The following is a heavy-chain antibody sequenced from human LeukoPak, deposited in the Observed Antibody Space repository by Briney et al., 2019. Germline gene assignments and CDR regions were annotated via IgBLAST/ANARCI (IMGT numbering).Heavy chain of an antibody. V-gene: IGHV1-46*01. CDR2: INPSGGTT. J-gene: IGHJ4*02. CDR3: ARGSTPSYYYDSSGHFDY. Sequence: ASVKVSCKASGYTFTSYYMHWVRQAPGQGLEWMGVINPSGGTTSYAQKFQGRVTMTRDTSTGTVYMELSSLRSDDTAVYYCARGSTPSYYYDSSGHFDYWGQGTLVTVSS. D-gene: IGHD3-22*01. CDR1: GYTFTSYY.